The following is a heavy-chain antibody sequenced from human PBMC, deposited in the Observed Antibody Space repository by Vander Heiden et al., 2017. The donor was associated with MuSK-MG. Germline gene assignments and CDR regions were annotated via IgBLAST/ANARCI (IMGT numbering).Heavy chain of an antibody. CDR3: AKDHAVVVVAATPDY. J-gene: IGHJ4*02. Sequence: QVQLVESGGGVVQPGGSLRLSCAASGFPFSGYGMHWVRQAPGKGLEWVAFIRYDGSNKYYADSVKGRFTISRDNSKNTLYLQMNSLRAEDTAVYYCAKDHAVVVVAATPDYWGQGTLVTVSS. CDR1: GFPFSGYG. D-gene: IGHD2-15*01. V-gene: IGHV3-30*02. CDR2: IRYDGSNK.